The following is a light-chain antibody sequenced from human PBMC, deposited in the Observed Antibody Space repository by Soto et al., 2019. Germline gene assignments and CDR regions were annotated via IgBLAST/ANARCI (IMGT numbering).Light chain of an antibody. CDR2: DVS. CDR1: SNDVGGYNY. Sequence: LTQPASVSGSPGQSITISCTGTSNDVGGYNYVSWYQQHPGKAPKLMIYDVSNRPSGVSDRFSGSKSGNTASLTISGLQAEDEADYYCSSYASSSTNYVFGTGTKVTVL. CDR3: SSYASSSTNYV. J-gene: IGLJ1*01. V-gene: IGLV2-14*01.